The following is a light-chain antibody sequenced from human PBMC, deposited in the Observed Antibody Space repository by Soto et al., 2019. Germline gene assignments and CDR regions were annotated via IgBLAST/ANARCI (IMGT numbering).Light chain of an antibody. CDR1: QSVSTF. V-gene: IGKV3-11*01. J-gene: IGKJ1*01. Sequence: EIVLTQSPATLSLSPGERAILSCRASQSVSTFLAWFQQKPGQPPRLLIYNASNRTTGIPARFSGSGSRTDFTLTISRLEPEDFAVYYCQQYGGSPRTFGQGTKVDIK. CDR3: QQYGGSPRT. CDR2: NAS.